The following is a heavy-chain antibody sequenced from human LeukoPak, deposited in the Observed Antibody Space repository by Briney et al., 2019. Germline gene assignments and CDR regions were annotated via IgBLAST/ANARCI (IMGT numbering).Heavy chain of an antibody. J-gene: IGHJ4*02. CDR3: ARVSGSSWYAIDY. CDR2: ISSSSSYT. D-gene: IGHD6-13*01. CDR1: GFTFGDYY. V-gene: IGHV3-11*06. Sequence: GGSLRLSCAASGFTFGDYYMSWIRQAPGKGLEWVSYISSSSSYTNYADSVKGRFTISRDNAKNSLYLQMNSLRAEDTAVYYCARVSGSSWYAIDYWGQGTLVTVSS.